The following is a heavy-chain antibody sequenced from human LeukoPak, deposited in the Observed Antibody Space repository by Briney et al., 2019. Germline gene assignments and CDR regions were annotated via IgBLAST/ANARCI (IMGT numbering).Heavy chain of an antibody. Sequence: PGGSLRLSCAASGFTVSSNYMSWVRQAPGKGLEWVSAISGSGGSTYYADSVKGRFTISRDNSKNTLYLQMNSLRAEDTAVYYCARGALRWLQQHDAFDIWGHGTMVTVSS. V-gene: IGHV3-23*01. CDR2: ISGSGGST. CDR1: GFTVSSNY. D-gene: IGHD5-24*01. J-gene: IGHJ3*02. CDR3: ARGALRWLQQHDAFDI.